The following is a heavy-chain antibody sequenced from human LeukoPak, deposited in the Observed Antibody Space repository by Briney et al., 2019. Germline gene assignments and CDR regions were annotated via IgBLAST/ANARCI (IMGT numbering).Heavy chain of an antibody. D-gene: IGHD3-16*02. Sequence: GGSLRLSCAASGFTFSSYAMSWVRQAPGKGLEWVSAISGSGGSTYYADSVRGRFTISRDNSKNTLYLQMNSLRAEDTAVYYCAKLRTYRPYYFDYWGQGTLVTVSS. CDR3: AKLRTYRPYYFDY. V-gene: IGHV3-23*01. CDR2: ISGSGGST. J-gene: IGHJ4*02. CDR1: GFTFSSYA.